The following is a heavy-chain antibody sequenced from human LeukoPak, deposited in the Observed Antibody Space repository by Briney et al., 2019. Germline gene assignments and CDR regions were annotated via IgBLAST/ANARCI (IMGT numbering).Heavy chain of an antibody. Sequence: ASVKVSCKASGYTFTGYYIHWVRQAPGQGLEWMGWITSNTGGTHYAQKFKGRVTMTRDTSISTAYMELRRLRSDDTAVYYCAREGDGSSPSVIYFDYWGQGTLVTVSS. D-gene: IGHD1-26*01. J-gene: IGHJ4*02. CDR1: GYTFTGYY. CDR2: ITSNTGGT. V-gene: IGHV1-2*02. CDR3: AREGDGSSPSVIYFDY.